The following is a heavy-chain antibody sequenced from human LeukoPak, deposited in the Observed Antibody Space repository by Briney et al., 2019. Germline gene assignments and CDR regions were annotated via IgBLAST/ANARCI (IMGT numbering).Heavy chain of an antibody. V-gene: IGHV3-11*01. CDR3: AKDIGRVDTASTYMDV. CDR2: ISGLGSSI. J-gene: IGHJ6*03. CDR1: GFVFSDYY. D-gene: IGHD5-18*01. Sequence: PGGSLRLSCAASGFVFSDYYMSWIRQTPGKGLDWVSYISGLGSSIYYADSVKGRFTISRDNAKNSLYLQMNSLRVEDTALYYCAKDIGRVDTASTYMDVWGKGTTVTISS.